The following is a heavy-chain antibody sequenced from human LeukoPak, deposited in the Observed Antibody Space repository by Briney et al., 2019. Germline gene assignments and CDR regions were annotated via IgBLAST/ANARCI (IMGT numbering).Heavy chain of an antibody. D-gene: IGHD2-15*01. J-gene: IGHJ4*02. CDR2: ISWNSGNI. CDR3: ARGADIVVVVAARRGVDFDY. CDR1: GFTFDDYA. V-gene: IGHV3-9*01. Sequence: HPGRSLRLSCAASGFTFDDYAMHWLPQAPGKGLEWVSGISWNSGNIRHADPVKGRFTISGDNAKISLHVQMNSLRAEDTAVYYCARGADIVVVVAARRGVDFDYWGQGTLVTDSS.